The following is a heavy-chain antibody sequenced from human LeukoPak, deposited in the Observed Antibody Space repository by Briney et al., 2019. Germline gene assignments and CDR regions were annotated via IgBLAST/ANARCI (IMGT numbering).Heavy chain of an antibody. CDR3: ARVLSGSWDWFDP. J-gene: IGHJ5*02. Sequence: GGSLRLSCAASGFTFSSYSMNWVRQAPGKGLEWVSSISSSSSYIYYADSVKGRFTISRDNAKNSLYLQMNSLRAEDTAVYYCARVLSGSWDWFDPWGQGTLVTVSS. CDR2: ISSSSSYI. V-gene: IGHV3-21*01. CDR1: GFTFSSYS. D-gene: IGHD3-22*01.